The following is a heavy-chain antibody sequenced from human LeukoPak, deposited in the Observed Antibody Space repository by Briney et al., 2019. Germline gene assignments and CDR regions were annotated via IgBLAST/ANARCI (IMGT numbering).Heavy chain of an antibody. CDR1: GGSISGSSYY. J-gene: IGHJ4*02. CDR3: ARGLLAGVFDY. CDR2: IKQDGSEK. V-gene: IGHV3-7*01. Sequence: PSETLSLTCTVSGGSISGSSYYWGWVRQAPGKGLEWVANIKQDGSEKYYVDSVKGRFTISRDNAKNSLYLQMNSLRAEDTAVYYCARGLLAGVFDYWGQGTLVTVSS. D-gene: IGHD3-22*01.